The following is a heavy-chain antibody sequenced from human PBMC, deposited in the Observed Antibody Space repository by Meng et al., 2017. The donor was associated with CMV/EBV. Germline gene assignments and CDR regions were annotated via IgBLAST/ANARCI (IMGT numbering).Heavy chain of an antibody. CDR2: ISSSGSNI. CDR1: GFTFSSYE. Sequence: GGSLRLSCAASGFTFSSYEMNWVRQAPGKGLEWVSYISSSGSNIYYADSVKGRFTISRDNAKNSLYLQMNSLRAEDTAVYYCASRSPYGEVATVFDAFDIWGQGTMVTVSS. J-gene: IGHJ3*02. CDR3: ASRSPYGEVATVFDAFDI. D-gene: IGHD5-24*01. V-gene: IGHV3-48*03.